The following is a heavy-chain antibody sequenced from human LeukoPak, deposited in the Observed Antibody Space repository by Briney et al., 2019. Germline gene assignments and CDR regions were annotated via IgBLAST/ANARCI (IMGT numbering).Heavy chain of an antibody. Sequence: GGSLRLSCAASEFTFSSYSMNWVRQAPGKGLEWVSAISGSGGSTYYADSVKGRFTISRDNSKNTLYLQMNSLRAEDTAVYYCAKDNGRITIFGVVIMRFSYFDYWGQGTLVTVSS. CDR3: AKDNGRITIFGVVIMRFSYFDY. CDR2: ISGSGGST. D-gene: IGHD3-3*01. J-gene: IGHJ4*02. CDR1: EFTFSSYS. V-gene: IGHV3-23*01.